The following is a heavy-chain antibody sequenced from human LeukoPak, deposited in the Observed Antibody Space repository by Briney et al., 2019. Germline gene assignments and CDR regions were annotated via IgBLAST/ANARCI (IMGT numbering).Heavy chain of an antibody. CDR2: ISAYNGNT. V-gene: IGHV1-18*04. CDR3: ARAYYDILTGYLYYFDY. CDR1: GYTFTGYY. Sequence: ASVKVSCKASGYTFTGYYMHWVRQAPGQGLEWMGWISAYNGNTNYAQKLQGRVTVTTDTSTSTAYMELRSLRSDDTAVYYCARAYYDILTGYLYYFDYWGQGTLVTVSS. J-gene: IGHJ4*02. D-gene: IGHD3-9*01.